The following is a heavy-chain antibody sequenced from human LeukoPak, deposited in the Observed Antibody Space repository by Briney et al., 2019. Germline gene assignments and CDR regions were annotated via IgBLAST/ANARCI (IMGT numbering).Heavy chain of an antibody. V-gene: IGHV4-38-2*02. CDR1: GYSISSGYY. D-gene: IGHD2/OR15-2a*01. J-gene: IGHJ4*02. CDR2: IYHSGST. CDR3: ARLPISAKAFDY. Sequence: SETLSLTCTVSGYSISSGYYWGWIRQPPGKGLEWIGSIYHSGSTYYNPSLKSRVTISVDTSKNQFSLKLSSVTAADTAVYYCARLPISAKAFDYWGQGTLVTVSS.